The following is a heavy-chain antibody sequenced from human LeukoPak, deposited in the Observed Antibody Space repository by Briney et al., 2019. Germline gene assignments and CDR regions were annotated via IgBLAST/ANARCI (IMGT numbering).Heavy chain of an antibody. D-gene: IGHD3-3*01. V-gene: IGHV4-61*02. J-gene: IGHJ4*02. CDR2: IYTSGST. CDR3: ARGPTLDFWYYFDY. CDR1: GGSISSGSYY. Sequence: PSETLSLTCTVSGGSISSGSYYWSWIRQPAGKGLEWIGRIYTSGSTNYNPSLKSRVTISVDTSKNQFSLKLSSVTAADTAVYYCARGPTLDFWYYFDYWGQGTLVTVSS.